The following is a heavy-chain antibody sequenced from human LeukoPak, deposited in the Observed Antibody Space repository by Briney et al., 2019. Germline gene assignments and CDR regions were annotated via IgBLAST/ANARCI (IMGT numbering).Heavy chain of an antibody. D-gene: IGHD3-22*01. V-gene: IGHV4-39*07. Sequence: SETLSLTCTVSGGSISSSSYYWGWIRQPPGKGLEWIGSIYYSGSTYYNPSLKSRVTISVDTSKNQFSLKLSSVTAADTAVYYCARDPDYYDSSGYQGGVFDIWGQGTMVTVSS. CDR1: GGSISSSSYY. CDR2: IYYSGST. CDR3: ARDPDYYDSSGYQGGVFDI. J-gene: IGHJ3*02.